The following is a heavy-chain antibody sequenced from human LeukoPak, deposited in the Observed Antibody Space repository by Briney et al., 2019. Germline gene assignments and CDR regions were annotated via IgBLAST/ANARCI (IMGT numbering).Heavy chain of an antibody. CDR2: IYFTGTTS. D-gene: IGHD1-26*01. CDR1: GDSISGGYY. CDR3: ARHLGSYSPKFDF. J-gene: IGHJ4*02. V-gene: IGHV4-31*03. Sequence: PSETLSLTCSVSGDSISGGYYWGWIRQHPGKGLEWIGSIYFTGTTSYYNPSLKSRVTISLDTSENQFSLKVNSMTAADTAVYYCARHLGSYSPKFDFWGQEILVTVSS.